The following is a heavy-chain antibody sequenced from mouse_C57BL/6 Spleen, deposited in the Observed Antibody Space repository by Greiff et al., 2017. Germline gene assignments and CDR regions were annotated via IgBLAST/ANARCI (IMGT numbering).Heavy chain of an antibody. D-gene: IGHD1-1*01. Sequence: QVQLKESGPGLVQPSPSLSITCTVSGFSLTSYGVHWVRQSPGKGLEWLGVIWSGGSTDYNAAFISRLSISKDNSKSQVFFKMNSLQADDTAIYYCARTQFMTTVVPYWYFDVWGTGTTVTVSA. V-gene: IGHV2-2*01. CDR1: GFSLTSYG. CDR2: IWSGGST. CDR3: ARTQFMTTVVPYWYFDV. J-gene: IGHJ1*03.